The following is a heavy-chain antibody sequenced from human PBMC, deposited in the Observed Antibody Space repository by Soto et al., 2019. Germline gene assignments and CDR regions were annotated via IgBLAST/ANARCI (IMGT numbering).Heavy chain of an antibody. Sequence: EVQLLESGGGLVQPGGSLRLSGAASGFTFSSFAMSWVRQAPGKGLEWVSAISGSGGSTYYADSVKGRFTISRDNSKNTLYLQMNSLRAEDTAVYYCAKEAPTQWLTPGVFSDYWGQGTLVTVCS. D-gene: IGHD6-19*01. CDR1: GFTFSSFA. CDR2: ISGSGGST. CDR3: AKEAPTQWLTPGVFSDY. J-gene: IGHJ4*02. V-gene: IGHV3-23*01.